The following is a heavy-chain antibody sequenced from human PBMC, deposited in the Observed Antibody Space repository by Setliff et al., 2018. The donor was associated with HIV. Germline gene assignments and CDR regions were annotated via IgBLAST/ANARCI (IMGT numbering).Heavy chain of an antibody. D-gene: IGHD1-26*01. J-gene: IGHJ4*02. CDR2: IHYTGST. V-gene: IGHV4-39*06. Sequence: SETLSLTCSVSGAPVSSGRYYWGWIRQPPGKGLEWIATIHYTGSTYYNPSLKNRVTISADTSKKQVPLRLTSVTAVDTAVYYCARVPHRVVGTTTLLYHFDYWGLGTLVTVSS. CDR1: GAPVSSGRYY. CDR3: ARVPHRVVGTTTLLYHFDY.